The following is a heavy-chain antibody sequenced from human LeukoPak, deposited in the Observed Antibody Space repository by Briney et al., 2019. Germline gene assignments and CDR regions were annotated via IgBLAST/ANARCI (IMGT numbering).Heavy chain of an antibody. CDR3: GKNGQSGFSFDP. CDR1: GESLNGHY. CDR2: GSERGGT. J-gene: IGHJ5*02. V-gene: IGHV4-34*01. D-gene: IGHD1-26*01. Sequence: SETLSLTCAVYGESLNGHYWSWIRQSPGKGLEWIGEGSERGGTKFNPSLKSRVTISADTSKNQFSLKLRSVTAADTAVYHCGKNGQSGFSFDPWGRGTLVTVSS.